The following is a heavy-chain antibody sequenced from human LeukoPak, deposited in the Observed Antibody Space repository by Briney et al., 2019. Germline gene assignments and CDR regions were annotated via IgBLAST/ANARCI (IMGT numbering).Heavy chain of an antibody. D-gene: IGHD5-12*01. Sequence: GGSLRLSCAASGFTFTTHWIHWVRQAPGKGLVWVSRIKPDGSDTNYADSVKGRFTISRDNAKNTVYLQMNSLRAEDTAVYYCARGKYGGYFIDYWGQGALVTVSS. J-gene: IGHJ4*02. CDR2: IKPDGSDT. CDR1: GFTFTTHW. V-gene: IGHV3-74*01. CDR3: ARGKYGGYFIDY.